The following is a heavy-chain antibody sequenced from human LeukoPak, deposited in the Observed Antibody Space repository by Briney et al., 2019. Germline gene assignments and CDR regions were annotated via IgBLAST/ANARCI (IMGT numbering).Heavy chain of an antibody. CDR3: ARDRPLFVVVPAAIDY. CDR2: INHTGRT. V-gene: IGHV4-34*01. D-gene: IGHD2-2*01. CDR1: GGSFSGYY. Sequence: SETLSLTCAVYGGSFSGYYWSWIRQPPGKGLEWIGEINHTGRTNYNPSLKSRVTISVDTSKNQISLKLSSVTAADTAVYYCARDRPLFVVVPAAIDYWGQGTLVTVSS. J-gene: IGHJ4*02.